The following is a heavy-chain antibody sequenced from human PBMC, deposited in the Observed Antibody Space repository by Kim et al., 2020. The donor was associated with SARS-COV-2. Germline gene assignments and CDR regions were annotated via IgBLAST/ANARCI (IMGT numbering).Heavy chain of an antibody. CDR2: IVVGSGNT. CDR1: GFTFTSSA. CDR3: AAVLTGYYMRFDY. D-gene: IGHD3-9*01. Sequence: SVKVSCKASGFTFTSSAVQWVRQARGQRLEWIGWIVVGSGNTNYAQKFQERVTITRDMSTSTAYMELSSLRSEDTAVYYCAAVLTGYYMRFDYWGQGTLVTVSS. V-gene: IGHV1-58*01. J-gene: IGHJ4*02.